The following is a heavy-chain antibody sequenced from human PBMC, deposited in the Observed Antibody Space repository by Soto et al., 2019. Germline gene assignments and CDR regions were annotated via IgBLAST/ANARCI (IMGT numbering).Heavy chain of an antibody. D-gene: IGHD2-2*01. Sequence: QVQLQESGPGLMQPSQTLSLTCTVSGGSIGSGGYWWSWIRQHPGRGLEWIGFVSYTGNTQYNPSLEGRVDIAVDPSTKQFSLKLSSVTAAGTAVYYCARGTLVWGQGTLVTVSS. CDR1: GGSIGSGGYW. CDR2: VSYTGNT. J-gene: IGHJ4*02. CDR3: ARGTLV. V-gene: IGHV4-31*03.